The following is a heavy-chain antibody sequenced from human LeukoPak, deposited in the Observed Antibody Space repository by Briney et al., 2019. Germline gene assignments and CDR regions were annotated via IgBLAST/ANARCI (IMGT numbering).Heavy chain of an antibody. J-gene: IGHJ4*02. Sequence: GESLKISCHTSGYSFTSYWIGWVRQMPGKGLEWMGIIYPGDSHPRYTPSIQGQVTASVDTPLNTAYLQRRALNASHTAMYYCARFEGGGNPLNIDYWGQGTLVTVSS. CDR3: ARFEGGGNPLNIDY. V-gene: IGHV5-51*04. D-gene: IGHD2-15*01. CDR2: IYPGDSHP. CDR1: GYSFTSYW.